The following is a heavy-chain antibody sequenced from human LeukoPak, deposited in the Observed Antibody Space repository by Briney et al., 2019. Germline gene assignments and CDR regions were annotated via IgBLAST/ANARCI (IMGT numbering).Heavy chain of an antibody. CDR3: ARGRNSGFDY. CDR1: GDSVSGNSAVA. D-gene: IGHD2/OR15-2a*01. Sequence: SQTLSLTCAFSGDSVSGNSAVAWNWLRQSPSRGLEWLGRTYYRSKWNNDYAASVKSRITINPDTSKNQFSLHLNSVTPEYTAVYYCARGRNSGFDYWGQGTLVTVSS. CDR2: TYYRSKWNN. V-gene: IGHV6-1*01. J-gene: IGHJ4*02.